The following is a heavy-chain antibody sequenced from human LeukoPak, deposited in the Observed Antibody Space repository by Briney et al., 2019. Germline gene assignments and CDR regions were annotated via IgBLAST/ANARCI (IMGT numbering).Heavy chain of an antibody. J-gene: IGHJ4*02. Sequence: DGSLRLSCAAPGFIFDNYAIHWVRQAPGKGLEWVSLISGDGGSTFYADSVRRRFTISRDNTRKSLSLQMSSLRSEDTALYYCARESETSGWYDYWGQGTLVTVSS. D-gene: IGHD6-19*01. CDR3: ARESETSGWYDY. V-gene: IGHV3-43*02. CDR1: GFIFDNYA. CDR2: ISGDGGST.